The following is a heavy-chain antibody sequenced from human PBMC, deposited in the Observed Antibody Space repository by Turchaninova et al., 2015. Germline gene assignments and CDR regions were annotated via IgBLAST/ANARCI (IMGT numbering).Heavy chain of an antibody. CDR3: ARVRIAVAGGYYFDY. D-gene: IGHD6-19*01. J-gene: IGHJ4*02. CDR1: GHTLTSYG. V-gene: IGHV1-18*04. Sequence: QVHLVPYGAEVKQHGAVRKGSCKTSGHTLTSYGYSWVRKATGQGIEWMGWISPYYDNTNYAQKLQGRVTMTTDTSTSTAYMELRSLRSDDTAVYYCARVRIAVAGGYYFDYWGQGTLVTVSS. CDR2: ISPYYDNT.